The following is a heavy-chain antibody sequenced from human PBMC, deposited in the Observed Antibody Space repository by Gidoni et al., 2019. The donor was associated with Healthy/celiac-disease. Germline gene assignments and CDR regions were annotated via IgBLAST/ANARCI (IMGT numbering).Heavy chain of an antibody. V-gene: IGHV4-34*01. CDR3: ARGEYYYDSSGYRAFFDY. D-gene: IGHD3-22*01. CDR2: INHSGST. CDR1: GGSFSGYY. Sequence: QVQLQQWGAGLLQPSETLSLTCAVYGGSFSGYYWSWIRQPPGKGLEWIGEINHSGSTNYNPSLKSRVTISVDTSKNQFSLKLSSVTAADTAVYYCARGEYYYDSSGYRAFFDYWGQGTLVTVSS. J-gene: IGHJ4*02.